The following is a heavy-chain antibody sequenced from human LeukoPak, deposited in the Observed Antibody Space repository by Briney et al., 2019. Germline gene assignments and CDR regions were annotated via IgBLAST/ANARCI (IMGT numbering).Heavy chain of an antibody. CDR2: IDPSDSET. CDR3: ARQTAMGRSGDY. J-gene: IGHJ4*02. Sequence: PGESLKISCKASGYSFTSYWIGWVRQMPGKGLEWMGIIDPSDSETRYTPSFQGQVTISVDKSLTTADLQWNSLKASDTAMYYCARQTAMGRSGDYWGQGNLVTVSS. V-gene: IGHV5-51*01. CDR1: GYSFTSYW. D-gene: IGHD5-18*01.